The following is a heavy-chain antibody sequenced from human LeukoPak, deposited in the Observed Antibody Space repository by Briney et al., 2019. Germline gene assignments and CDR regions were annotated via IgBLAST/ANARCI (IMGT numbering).Heavy chain of an antibody. J-gene: IGHJ3*02. Sequence: SGTLSLTCAVSGGSISSSNWWSWVRQPPGKGLEWIGEIYHSGSTNYNPSLKSRVAISVDTSKNQFSLKLSSVTAADTAVYYCARRGPPYRRHAFDIWGQGTMVTVSS. CDR1: GGSISSSNW. V-gene: IGHV4-4*02. CDR2: IYHSGST. CDR3: ARRGPPYRRHAFDI. D-gene: IGHD3-10*01.